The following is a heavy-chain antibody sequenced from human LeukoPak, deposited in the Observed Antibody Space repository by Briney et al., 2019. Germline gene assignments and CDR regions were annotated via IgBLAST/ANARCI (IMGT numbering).Heavy chain of an antibody. CDR2: ISSRSSYT. J-gene: IGHJ3*02. D-gene: IGHD6-19*01. CDR1: GFTFSSAS. Sequence: GGSLRFSGAGSGFTFSSASMNWVRQAPEKGLEWVSSISSRSSYTYYADSVRGRFTISRDNAKNSLYLQMNSLRAEDTALYYCARDFEQWLVLLADAFDIWGQGTMVTVSS. V-gene: IGHV3-21*04. CDR3: ARDFEQWLVLLADAFDI.